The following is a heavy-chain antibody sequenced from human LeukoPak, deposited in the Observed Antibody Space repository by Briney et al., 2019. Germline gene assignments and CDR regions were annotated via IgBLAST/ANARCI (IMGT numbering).Heavy chain of an antibody. CDR3: ARHPYGVLDY. J-gene: IGHJ4*02. CDR1: GFNFDSYW. Sequence: GGSLRLSCAVSGFNFDSYWMTWVRQAPEKGLEWVANIKPDGSEKYYVDSVKGRFTISRDNAKNSLYLQMDGLRAEDTAVYYCARHPYGVLDYWGQGTLVTVSS. CDR2: IKPDGSEK. V-gene: IGHV3-7*01. D-gene: IGHD4-17*01.